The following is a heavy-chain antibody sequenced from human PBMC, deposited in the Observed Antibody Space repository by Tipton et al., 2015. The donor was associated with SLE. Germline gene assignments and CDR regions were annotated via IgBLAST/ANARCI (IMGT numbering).Heavy chain of an antibody. J-gene: IGHJ5*02. D-gene: IGHD2-15*01. CDR2: IYYSGST. CDR3: ARAPVVAATGDWFDP. V-gene: IGHV4-59*11. Sequence: TLSLTRTVSGGSISSHYWSWIRQPPGKGLEWIGYIYYSGSTNYNPSLKSRVTISVDTSKNQFSLKLSSVTAADTAVYYCARAPVVAATGDWFDPWGQGTLVTVSS. CDR1: GGSISSHY.